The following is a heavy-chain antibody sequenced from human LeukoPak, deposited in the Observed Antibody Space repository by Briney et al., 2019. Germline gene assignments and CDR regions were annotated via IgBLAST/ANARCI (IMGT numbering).Heavy chain of an antibody. CDR2: INQDGSAK. J-gene: IGHJ4*02. CDR3: ASASSHRIAAGGDY. V-gene: IGHV3-7*01. D-gene: IGHD6-13*01. CDR1: GFNFRNYW. Sequence: GGSLRLSCAASGFNFRNYWMTWVRQAPGKGLEWVANINQDGSAKYYVGSVKGRFTISRDNANDSLYLQMNSLRVDDTAVYHCASASSHRIAAGGDYWGQGTLVTVSS.